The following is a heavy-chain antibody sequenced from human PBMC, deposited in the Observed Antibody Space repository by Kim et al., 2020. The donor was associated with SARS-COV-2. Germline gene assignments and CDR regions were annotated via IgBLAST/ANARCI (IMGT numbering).Heavy chain of an antibody. J-gene: IGHJ6*03. CDR1: GTTYSGYY. CDR3: ARGLSYFYMDV. Sequence: SETLSLTCGIHGTTYSGYYWSWTRQAPGKGLEWVAEITHGGETYYNPSLKGRATISGDTTKNQLFLRLSSVTAADTAVYCCARGLSYFYMDVWGEGTTV. V-gene: IGHV4-34*01. CDR2: ITHGGET.